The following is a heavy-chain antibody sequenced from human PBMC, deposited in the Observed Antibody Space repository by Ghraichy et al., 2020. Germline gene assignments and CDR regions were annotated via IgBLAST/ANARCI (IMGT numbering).Heavy chain of an antibody. CDR1: GGSFSDYY. V-gene: IGHV4-34*01. Sequence: SQTLSLTCAVYGGSFSDYYWSWIRQPPGKGLEWIGEINHSGSTNYNPSLKSRVTISVDTSKNQFSLKLSSVTAADTAVYFCARNKVAVSGTDWFDPWGQGTLVTVSS. D-gene: IGHD6-19*01. J-gene: IGHJ5*02. CDR3: ARNKVAVSGTDWFDP. CDR2: INHSGST.